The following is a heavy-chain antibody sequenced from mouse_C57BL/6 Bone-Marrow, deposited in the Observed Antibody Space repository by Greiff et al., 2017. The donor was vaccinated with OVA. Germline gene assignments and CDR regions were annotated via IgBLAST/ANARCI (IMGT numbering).Heavy chain of an antibody. CDR2: IYPGNSDT. V-gene: IGHV1-5*01. J-gene: IGHJ2*01. CDR1: GYTFTSYW. CDR3: ARGSYDYDRYYFDY. D-gene: IGHD2-4*01. Sequence: VQLQQSGTVLARPGASVKMSCKTSGYTFTSYWMHWVKQRPGQGLEWIGAIYPGNSDTSYNQKFKGKAKLTAVTSSSTAYMELRSLTSEDSAVYFCARGSYDYDRYYFDYWGQGTTLTVSS.